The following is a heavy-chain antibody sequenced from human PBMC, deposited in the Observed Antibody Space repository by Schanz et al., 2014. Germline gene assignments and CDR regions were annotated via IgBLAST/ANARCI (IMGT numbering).Heavy chain of an antibody. Sequence: QVQLVQSGAEVKKPGDSVTVSCKVSGFIFTGYFIHWIRQAPGQGLEWMGWINPNSGDRNYAQKFQGRVTMTRDTSSTTAYMELNSLRSDDTAVYYCVRELSGGTFDYWGQGALVTVSS. CDR1: GFIFTGYF. V-gene: IGHV1-2*02. CDR3: VRELSGGTFDY. J-gene: IGHJ4*02. D-gene: IGHD1-1*01. CDR2: INPNSGDR.